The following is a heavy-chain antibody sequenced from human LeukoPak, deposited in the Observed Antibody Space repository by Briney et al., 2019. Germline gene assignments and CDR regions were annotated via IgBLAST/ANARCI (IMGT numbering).Heavy chain of an antibody. V-gene: IGHV4-34*01. J-gene: IGHJ4*02. CDR1: GGSFSGYY. CDR2: INHSGST. Sequence: SETLSLTCAVYGGSFSGYYWSWIRQPPGRGLEWIGEINHSGSTNYNPSLKSRVTISVDTSKNQFSLKLSSVTAADTAVYYCAGGGDDFWSGYPFDYWGQGTLVTVSS. D-gene: IGHD3-3*01. CDR3: AGGGDDFWSGYPFDY.